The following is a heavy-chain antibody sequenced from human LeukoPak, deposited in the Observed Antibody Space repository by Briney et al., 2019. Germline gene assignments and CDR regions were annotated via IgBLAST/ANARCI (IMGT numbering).Heavy chain of an antibody. V-gene: IGHV4-34*01. CDR3: ASSSWYTSPAD. Sequence: SETLSLTCAVYGGSFSGYYWSWIRQPPGKGLEWIGEINHSGSTNYNPSLKSRVTISVDTSKNQFSLKLSSVTAADTAVYYCASSSWYTSPADWGQGTLVTVSS. D-gene: IGHD6-13*01. CDR1: GGSFSGYY. CDR2: INHSGST. J-gene: IGHJ4*02.